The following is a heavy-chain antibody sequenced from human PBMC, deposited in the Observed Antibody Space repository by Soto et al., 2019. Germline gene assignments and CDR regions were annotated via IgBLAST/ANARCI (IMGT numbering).Heavy chain of an antibody. V-gene: IGHV3-30-3*01. CDR3: ARDGDV. Sequence: PGGSLRLSCAASGFTFSSYAMHWVRRAPGKGLEWVAVISYDGSNKYYADSVKGRFTISRDNSKNTLYLQMNSLRAEDTAVYYCARDGDVWGQGTTVTVSS. J-gene: IGHJ6*02. CDR1: GFTFSSYA. CDR2: ISYDGSNK.